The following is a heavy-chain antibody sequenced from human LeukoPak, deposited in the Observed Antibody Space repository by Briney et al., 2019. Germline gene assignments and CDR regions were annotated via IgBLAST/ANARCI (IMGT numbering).Heavy chain of an antibody. CDR2: IYYSGST. CDR1: GGSISSGGYY. Sequence: PSETLSLTCTVSGGSISSGGYYWSWTRQHPGKGLEWIGYIYYSGSTYYNPSLKSRVTISVDTSKNQFSLKLSSVTAADTAVYYCATVSGGCCSSTSCYRGINWFGPWGQGTLVTVSS. D-gene: IGHD2-2*01. CDR3: ATVSGGCCSSTSCYRGINWFGP. V-gene: IGHV4-31*03. J-gene: IGHJ5*02.